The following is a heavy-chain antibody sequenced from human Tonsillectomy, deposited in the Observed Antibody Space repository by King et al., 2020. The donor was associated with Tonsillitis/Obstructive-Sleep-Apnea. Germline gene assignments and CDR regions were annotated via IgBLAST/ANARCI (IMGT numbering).Heavy chain of an antibody. J-gene: IGHJ4*02. Sequence: VQLVESGGGLVKPGRSLRLSCTASGFTFGDYAMSWFRQAPGKGLEWVGFIRSKAYGGTTEYAESVKGRFTISRDASKSIAYLQMNSLKTEDTSVYYCTSVWKDCTGGVCQLTPFDYWGQGTLVTVSS. CDR3: TSVWKDCTGGVCQLTPFDY. D-gene: IGHD2-8*02. V-gene: IGHV3-49*05. CDR2: IRSKAYGGTT. CDR1: GFTFGDYA.